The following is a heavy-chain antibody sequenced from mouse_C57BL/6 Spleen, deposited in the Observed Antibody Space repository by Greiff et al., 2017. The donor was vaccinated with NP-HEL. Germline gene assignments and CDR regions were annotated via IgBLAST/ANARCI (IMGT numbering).Heavy chain of an antibody. D-gene: IGHD2-10*01. CDR3: ARKAYQYYFDY. J-gene: IGHJ2*01. V-gene: IGHV5-17*01. Sequence: EVQLVESGGGLVKPGGSLKLSCAASGFTFSDYGMHWVRQAPEKGLEWVAYISSGSSTIYYADTVKGRFTISRDNAKNTLFLQMTSLRSEDTAMYYCARKAYQYYFDYWGQGTTLTVSS. CDR1: GFTFSDYG. CDR2: ISSGSSTI.